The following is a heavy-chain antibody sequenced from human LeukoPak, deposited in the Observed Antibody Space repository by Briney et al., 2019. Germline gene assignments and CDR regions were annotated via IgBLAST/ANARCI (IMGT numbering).Heavy chain of an antibody. D-gene: IGHD2-2*01. V-gene: IGHV3-66*02. J-gene: IGHJ4*02. CDR2: IYRGGTT. CDR3: ARDAGCSTTSCRPGYFDY. Sequence: PGGSLRLSCAASGFTASSTFMNWVRPAPGTGLEWVSVIYRGGTTYYADPVKGRFTVSRDNSKNTLYLQMNSLRAEDTAVYYCARDAGCSTTSCRPGYFDYWGQGTLVTGSS. CDR1: GFTASSTF.